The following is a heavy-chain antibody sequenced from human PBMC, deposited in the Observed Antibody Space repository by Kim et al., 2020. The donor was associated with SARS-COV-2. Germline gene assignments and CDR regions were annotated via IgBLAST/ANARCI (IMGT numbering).Heavy chain of an antibody. CDR1: GGSFSGYY. J-gene: IGHJ4*02. CDR3: ARGITTMIVVPYFDY. CDR2: INHSGST. V-gene: IGHV4-34*01. D-gene: IGHD3-22*01. Sequence: SETLSLTCAVYGGSFSGYYWSWIRQPPGKGLEWIGEINHSGSTNYNPSLKSRVTISVDTSKNQFSLKLSSVTAADTAVYYCARGITTMIVVPYFDYWGQGTLVTVSS.